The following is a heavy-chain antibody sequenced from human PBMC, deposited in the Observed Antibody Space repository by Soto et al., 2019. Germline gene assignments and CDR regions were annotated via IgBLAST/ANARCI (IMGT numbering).Heavy chain of an antibody. J-gene: IGHJ6*03. Sequence: GGSLRLSCAASGFTFNSYTMNWVRQAPGKGLEWVSSITSSSSYIYYADSVKGRFTISRDNAKNSLYLQMNSLRAEDTAVYYCAAIYYYYYMDVWGKGTTVTVSS. CDR1: GFTFNSYT. V-gene: IGHV3-21*01. CDR2: ITSSSSYI. D-gene: IGHD2-21*01. CDR3: AAIYYYYYMDV.